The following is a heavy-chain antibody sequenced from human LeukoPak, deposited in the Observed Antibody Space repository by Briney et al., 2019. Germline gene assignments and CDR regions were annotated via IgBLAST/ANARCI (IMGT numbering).Heavy chain of an antibody. CDR3: ARGALGLRLGELSLYFDY. Sequence: GGSLRLSCAASGFTFSSYKMNWVRQAPGKGLEWVSYISSSGSTIYYADSVKGRFTISRDNAKNSLYLQMNSLRAEDTAVYYCARGALGLRLGELSLYFDYWGQGTLVTVSS. CDR2: ISSSGSTI. CDR1: GFTFSSYK. D-gene: IGHD3-16*02. J-gene: IGHJ4*02. V-gene: IGHV3-48*03.